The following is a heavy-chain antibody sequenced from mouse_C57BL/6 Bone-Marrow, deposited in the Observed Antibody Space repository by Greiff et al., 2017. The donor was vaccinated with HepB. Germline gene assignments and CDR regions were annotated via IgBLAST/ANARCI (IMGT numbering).Heavy chain of an antibody. D-gene: IGHD2-1*01. CDR2: IDPSDSET. V-gene: IGHV1-52*01. CDR3: ARLGGNYVLYWYFDV. Sequence: QVQLKQPGAELVRPGSSVKLSCKASGYTFTSYWMHWVKQRPIQGLEWIGNIDPSDSETHYNQKFKDKATLTVDKSSSTAYMQISSLTSEDSAVYYCARLGGNYVLYWYFDVWGTGTTVTVSS. CDR1: GYTFTSYW. J-gene: IGHJ1*03.